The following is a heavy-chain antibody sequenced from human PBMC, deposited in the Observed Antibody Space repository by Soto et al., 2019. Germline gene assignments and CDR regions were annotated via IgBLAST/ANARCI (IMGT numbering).Heavy chain of an antibody. Sequence: SETLSLTCTVSGCSIYSYYWSWIRQPPGKGLEWIGYVYFSGTTNYNPSLKSRVTISVDMSKNQFSLKLSSVTAADTAVYYCARGHNYGYSTFDMWGQGTMVT. V-gene: IGHV4-59*01. CDR1: GCSIYSYY. CDR3: ARGHNYGYSTFDM. J-gene: IGHJ3*02. CDR2: VYFSGTT. D-gene: IGHD5-18*01.